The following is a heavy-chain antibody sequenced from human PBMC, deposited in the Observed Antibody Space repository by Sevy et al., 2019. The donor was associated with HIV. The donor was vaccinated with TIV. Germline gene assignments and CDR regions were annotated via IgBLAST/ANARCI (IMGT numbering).Heavy chain of an antibody. CDR2: ISYDGSNK. CDR1: GFTFSSYG. D-gene: IGHD3-22*01. J-gene: IGHJ1*01. V-gene: IGHV3-30*18. Sequence: GGSLRLSCAASGFTFSSYGMHWVRQAPGKGLEWVAVISYDGSNKYYADSVKGRFTISRDNSKNTLYLQMNSLRAEDTAVYYCANDPSDSSGYYYLEYFQHWGQGTLVTVSS. CDR3: ANDPSDSSGYYYLEYFQH.